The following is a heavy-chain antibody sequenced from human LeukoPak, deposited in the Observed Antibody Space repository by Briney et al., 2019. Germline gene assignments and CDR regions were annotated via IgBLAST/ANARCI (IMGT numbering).Heavy chain of an antibody. CDR1: GGTFSSYA. D-gene: IGHD3-22*01. CDR2: IIPIFGTA. V-gene: IGHV1-69*13. CDR3: ARGNYDSSGYYGVIDY. J-gene: IGHJ4*02. Sequence: ASVTVSCTASGGTFSSYAISWVRQAPGQGLEWMGGIIPIFGTANYAQKFQGRVTITADESTSTAYMELSSLRSEDTAVYYCARGNYDSSGYYGVIDYWGQGTLVTVSS.